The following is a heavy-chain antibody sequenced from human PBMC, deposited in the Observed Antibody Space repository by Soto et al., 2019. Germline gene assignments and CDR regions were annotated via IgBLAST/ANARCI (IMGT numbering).Heavy chain of an antibody. D-gene: IGHD6-19*01. CDR3: ARDLRSGWRYYFDY. J-gene: IGHJ4*02. V-gene: IGHV1-3*01. CDR2: INAGNGNT. CDR1: GYTFTSYA. Sequence: ASVKVSCKASGYTFTSYAMHWVRQAPGQRLEWMGWINAGNGNTKYSQKFQGRVTITRDTSASTAYMELSSLRSEDTAVYYCARDLRSGWRYYFDYWGQGTLVTVPQ.